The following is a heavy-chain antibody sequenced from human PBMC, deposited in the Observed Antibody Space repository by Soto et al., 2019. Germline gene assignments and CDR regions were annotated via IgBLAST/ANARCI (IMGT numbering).Heavy chain of an antibody. CDR1: GGSISSSSYY. J-gene: IGHJ4*02. CDR3: ARPRDAVAGTGDSFDY. Sequence: QLQLQESGPGLVKPSETLSLTCTVSGGSISSSSYYWGWIRQPPGKGLEWIGSIYYSGSTYYNPSLVSRDTICVGTARNQCTPKLGSATAADTAVYYCARPRDAVAGTGDSFDYWGQGTLVTVSS. V-gene: IGHV4-39*01. CDR2: IYYSGST. D-gene: IGHD6-19*01.